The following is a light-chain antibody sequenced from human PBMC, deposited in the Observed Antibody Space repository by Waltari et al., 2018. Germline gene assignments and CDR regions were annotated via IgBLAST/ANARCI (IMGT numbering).Light chain of an antibody. CDR3: MVITHWPPSLT. J-gene: IGKJ4*01. V-gene: IGKV2-30*01. CDR2: KFS. CDR1: QILPYSDGNTY. Sequence: DVVMTQSPLSLLVTLGHRASISCSPIQILPYSDGNTYLNWFHQRPGQSPRRLIYKFSNRDSGVPDRFSGSGSGTDFTLTISRVEAVDVGTYFCMVITHWPPSLTFGGGTKVEIK.